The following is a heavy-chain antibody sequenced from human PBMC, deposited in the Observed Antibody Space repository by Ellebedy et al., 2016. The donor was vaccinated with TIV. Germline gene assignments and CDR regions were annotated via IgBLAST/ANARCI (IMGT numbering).Heavy chain of an antibody. CDR3: ARDPEYYYDSDYYFDY. CDR1: GGTFSSYA. CDR2: IIPILGIA. D-gene: IGHD3-22*01. V-gene: IGHV1-69*04. Sequence: AASVKVSCKASGGTFSSYAISWVRQAPGRGLEWMGRIIPILGIANYAQKFQGRVTITADKSTSTAYMELSSLRSEDTAVYYCARDPEYYYDSDYYFDYWGQGTLVTVSS. J-gene: IGHJ4*02.